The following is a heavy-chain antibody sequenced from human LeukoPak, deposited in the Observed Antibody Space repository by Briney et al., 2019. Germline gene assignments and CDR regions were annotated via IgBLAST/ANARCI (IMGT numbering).Heavy chain of an antibody. J-gene: IGHJ4*02. V-gene: IGHV3-30*18. CDR2: ISYDGSNK. Sequence: PGGSLRLSCAASGFTFSSYGMHWVRQAPGKGLEWVAVISYDGSNKYYADSVKGRFTISRDNSKNTLYLQMNSLRAGDTAVYYCAKDLYYYDSSGLFDYWGQGTLVTVSS. D-gene: IGHD3-22*01. CDR1: GFTFSSYG. CDR3: AKDLYYYDSSGLFDY.